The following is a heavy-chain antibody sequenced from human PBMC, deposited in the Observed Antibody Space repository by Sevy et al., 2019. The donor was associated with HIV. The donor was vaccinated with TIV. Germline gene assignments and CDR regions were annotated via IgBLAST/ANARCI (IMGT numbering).Heavy chain of an antibody. J-gene: IGHJ3*02. CDR3: ARVGGSYPPGAFDI. CDR1: GFTFSSYW. V-gene: IGHV3-7*01. CDR2: IKQDGSEK. Sequence: GGSLRLSCAASGFTFSSYWMSWVRQAPGKGLEWVANIKQDGSEKYYVDSVKGRFTISRDNAKNSLYLQMNSLRAEDTAVYYCARVGGSYPPGAFDIWGQGTMATVSS. D-gene: IGHD1-26*01.